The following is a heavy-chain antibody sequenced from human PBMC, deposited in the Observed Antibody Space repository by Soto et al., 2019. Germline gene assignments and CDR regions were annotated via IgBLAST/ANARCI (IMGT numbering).Heavy chain of an antibody. V-gene: IGHV1-2*04. D-gene: IGHD3-10*01. CDR3: ARGGSLWFGELSVYYYGMDV. CDR2: INPNSGGT. Sequence: QVQLVQSGAEVKKPGASVKVSCKASGYTFTGYYMHWVRQAPGQGLEWMGWINPNSGGTNYAQKFQGWVTMTRDTSISTDYMELSRLRSDDTAMYYCARGGSLWFGELSVYYYGMDVWGQGTTVTVSS. CDR1: GYTFTGYY. J-gene: IGHJ6*02.